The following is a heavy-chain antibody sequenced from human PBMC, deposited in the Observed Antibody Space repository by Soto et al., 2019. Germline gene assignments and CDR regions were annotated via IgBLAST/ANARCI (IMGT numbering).Heavy chain of an antibody. Sequence: TLSLTCTVSCGSISSYYWSWIRQPPGKGLEWIGYIYYSGSTNYNPSLKSRVTISVDTSKNQFSLKLSSVTAADTAVYYCARDRTYYYDSSGRTGEFDIWGQGTMVTVSS. CDR3: ARDRTYYYDSSGRTGEFDI. D-gene: IGHD3-22*01. J-gene: IGHJ3*02. CDR2: IYYSGST. CDR1: CGSISSYY. V-gene: IGHV4-59*01.